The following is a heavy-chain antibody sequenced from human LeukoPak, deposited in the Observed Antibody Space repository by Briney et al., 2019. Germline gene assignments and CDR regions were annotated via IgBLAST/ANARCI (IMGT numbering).Heavy chain of an antibody. CDR2: IYTSGST. CDR3: AGSAAVIVGLTAFDI. V-gene: IGHV4-4*07. D-gene: IGHD2-21*01. J-gene: IGHJ3*02. Sequence: KPSETLSLTCTVSGGSISSYYWSWIRQPAGKGLEWIGRIYTSGSTNYNPSLKSRVTMSVDTSKNQFSLKLSSVTAADTAVYYCAGSAAVIVGLTAFDIWGQGTMVTVSS. CDR1: GGSISSYY.